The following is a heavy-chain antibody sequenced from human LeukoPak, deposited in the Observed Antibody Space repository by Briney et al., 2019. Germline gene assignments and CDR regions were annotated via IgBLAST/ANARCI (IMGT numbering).Heavy chain of an antibody. CDR2: ISSSSSYI. CDR1: GFTFSSYS. D-gene: IGHD3-3*01. CDR3: ARETMEWRSQGTSDY. J-gene: IGHJ4*02. V-gene: IGHV3-21*01. Sequence: GGSLRLSCAASGFTFSSYSMNWVRQAPGKGLEWVSSISSSSSYIYYADSVKGRFTISRDNAKNSLYLQMNSLRAEDTAVYYCARETMEWRSQGTSDYWGQGTLVTVSS.